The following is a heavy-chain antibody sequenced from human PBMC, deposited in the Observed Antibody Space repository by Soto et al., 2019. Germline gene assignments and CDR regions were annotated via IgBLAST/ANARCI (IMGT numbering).Heavy chain of an antibody. Sequence: VKLVESGGGVVQPGRSLRLSCTTSGFNVVMYGFHWVRQAPGKGLEWVASVWYDGSNEKYVDSVKARFIISRDNAKKKLYLQMDSLTVEDTAVYYCERELSRNANDVNDLWGQGTLVTVS. V-gene: IGHV3-33*01. J-gene: IGHJ1*01. CDR1: GFNVVMYG. CDR2: VWYDGSNE. D-gene: IGHD1-1*01. CDR3: ERELSRNANDVNDL.